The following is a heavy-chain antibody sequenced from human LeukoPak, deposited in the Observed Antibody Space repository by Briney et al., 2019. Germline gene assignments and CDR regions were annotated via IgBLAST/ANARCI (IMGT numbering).Heavy chain of an antibody. CDR2: INWNGGST. CDR3: ARVGDTDAFDI. J-gene: IGHJ3*02. Sequence: GGSLRLSCAASGFTFDDYGMSWARQAPGKGLEWVSGINWNGGSTGYADSVKGRFTISRDNAKNTLFLQMGSLRAEDMAVYYCARVGDTDAFDIWGQGTMVTVSS. D-gene: IGHD2-21*02. V-gene: IGHV3-20*04. CDR1: GFTFDDYG.